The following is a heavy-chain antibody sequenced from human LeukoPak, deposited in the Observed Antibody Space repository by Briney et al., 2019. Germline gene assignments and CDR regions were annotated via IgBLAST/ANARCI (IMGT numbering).Heavy chain of an antibody. Sequence: GGSLRLSCAASGFNVSSNYISWVRQAPGKGLEWVSVIYSGGSTYYADSVKGRFTISRDNSKNTLYLQMNSLRAEDTAVYYCAKSATPGYYEGSYFDYWGQGTLVTVSS. CDR2: IYSGGST. D-gene: IGHD3-22*01. J-gene: IGHJ4*02. CDR1: GFNVSSNY. CDR3: AKSATPGYYEGSYFDY. V-gene: IGHV3-53*01.